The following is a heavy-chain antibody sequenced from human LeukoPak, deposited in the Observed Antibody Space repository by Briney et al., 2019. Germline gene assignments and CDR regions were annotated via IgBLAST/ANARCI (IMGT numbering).Heavy chain of an antibody. CDR1: GGSFSGYY. V-gene: IGHV4-34*01. Sequence: SETLSLTCAAYGGSFSGYYWSWIRQPPGKGLEWIGEINHSGSTNYNPSLKSRVTISVDTSKNQFSLKLSSVTAADTAVYYCARAVLRYFDWSYRFDYWGQGTLVTVSS. CDR3: ARAVLRYFDWSYRFDY. CDR2: INHSGST. D-gene: IGHD3-9*01. J-gene: IGHJ4*02.